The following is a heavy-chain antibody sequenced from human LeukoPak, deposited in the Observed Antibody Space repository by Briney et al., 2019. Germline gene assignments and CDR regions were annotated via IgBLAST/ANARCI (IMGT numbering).Heavy chain of an antibody. J-gene: IGHJ4*02. CDR1: GFTFSRYA. CDR2: ISTTGSGT. Sequence: PGGSLRLSCAASGFTFSRYAMTWVRHAPWKGLDWVSAISTTGSGTYYADSVRGRFTISRDNSKNTLFLQMNSLRAEDTAVYYCVRTSSLFDYWGQGILVTVSS. D-gene: IGHD1-7*01. CDR3: VRTSSLFDY. V-gene: IGHV3-23*01.